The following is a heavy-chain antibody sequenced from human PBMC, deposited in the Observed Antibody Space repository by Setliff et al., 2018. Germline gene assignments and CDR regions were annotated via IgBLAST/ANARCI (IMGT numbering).Heavy chain of an antibody. CDR2: LHTSGST. CDR3: ARYIPSAGCFDP. Sequence: TSETLSLTCAVSGGSISSGSYYWSWIRQPAGKGLEWVGRLHTSGSTNYNPSLKSRVTISVDTSRNQFSLKLTSVTAADTAVYYCARYIPSAGCFDPWGQGALVTVSS. D-gene: IGHD2-21*01. J-gene: IGHJ5*02. CDR1: GGSISSGSYY. V-gene: IGHV4-61*02.